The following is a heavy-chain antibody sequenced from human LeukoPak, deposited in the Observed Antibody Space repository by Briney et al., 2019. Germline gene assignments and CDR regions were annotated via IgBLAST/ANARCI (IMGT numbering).Heavy chain of an antibody. V-gene: IGHV4-39*01. Sequence: PSETLSLTCTVSGGSISSSSYYWGWIRQPQGRGWEWIGSIYYSGSTYYNPSLKSRVTISVDTSKNQFSLKLSSVTAADTAVYYCASYVWGSYFGPKRFDYWGQGTLVTVSS. D-gene: IGHD3-16*01. CDR2: IYYSGST. J-gene: IGHJ4*02. CDR3: ASYVWGSYFGPKRFDY. CDR1: GGSISSSSYY.